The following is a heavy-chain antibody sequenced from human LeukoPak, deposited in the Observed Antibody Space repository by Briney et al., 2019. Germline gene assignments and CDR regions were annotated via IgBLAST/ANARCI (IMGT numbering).Heavy chain of an antibody. CDR1: GFTFSSYW. CDR3: ARDSSGYYPTDY. J-gene: IGHJ4*02. V-gene: IGHV3-74*01. CDR2: INSDGSST. D-gene: IGHD3-22*01. Sequence: PGGSLRLSCAASGFTFSSYWMHWDRQAPGKGLVWVSRINSDGSSTSYADSVKGRFTISRDNAKNTLYLQMNSLRAEDTAVYYCARDSSGYYPTDYWGQGTLVTVSS.